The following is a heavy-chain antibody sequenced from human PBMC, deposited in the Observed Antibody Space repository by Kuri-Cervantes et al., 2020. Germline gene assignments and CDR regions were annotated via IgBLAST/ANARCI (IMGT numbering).Heavy chain of an antibody. CDR2: IGTAGDT. CDR3: ARERFRAYEGTYEN. CDR1: GFTFSSYD. D-gene: IGHD1-1*01. V-gene: IGHV3-13*01. J-gene: IGHJ4*02. Sequence: GGSLRLSCAASGFTFSSYDMHWVRQATGKGLEWVSAIGTAGDTYYPGSVKGRFTISRENAKNSLYLQMNSLRAEDTAVYYCARERFRAYEGTYENWGQGTLVTVSS.